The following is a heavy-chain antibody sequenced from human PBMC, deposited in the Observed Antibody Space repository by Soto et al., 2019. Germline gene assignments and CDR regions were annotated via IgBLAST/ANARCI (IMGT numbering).Heavy chain of an antibody. CDR3: ARSYSGGDAYFDY. D-gene: IGHD2-21*02. J-gene: IGHJ4*02. CDR1: GGSISSGGYA. Sequence: SETLSLTCAVSGGSISSGGYAWAWIRQPPGKGLEWVGYIYQSGSTYYNPSLKSPVTIAADRSKNQFSLNLASVTAADTAVYYCARSYSGGDAYFDYWGQGTVVTVSS. CDR2: IYQSGST. V-gene: IGHV4-30-2*01.